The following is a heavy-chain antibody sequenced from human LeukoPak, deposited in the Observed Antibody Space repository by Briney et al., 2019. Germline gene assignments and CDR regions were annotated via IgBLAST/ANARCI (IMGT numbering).Heavy chain of an antibody. CDR3: ARDYYGSGTETEY. V-gene: IGHV1-46*01. Sequence: ASVKVSCKASGYTFTSYYMHWVRQAPGQGLEWMGIINPSGGSTSYAQKFQGRVTMTRDMSTSTAYMELRSLRSDDTAVYYCARDYYGSGTETEYWGQGTLVTVSS. J-gene: IGHJ4*02. CDR1: GYTFTSYY. CDR2: INPSGGST. D-gene: IGHD3-10*01.